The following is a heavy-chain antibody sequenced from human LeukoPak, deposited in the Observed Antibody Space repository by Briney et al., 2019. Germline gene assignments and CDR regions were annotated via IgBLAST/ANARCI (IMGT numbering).Heavy chain of an antibody. D-gene: IGHD6-19*01. CDR1: GGSISSSSYY. V-gene: IGHV4-39*01. CDR3: AKGAGPPWFDP. J-gene: IGHJ5*02. Sequence: TASETLSLTCTVSGGSISSSSYYWGWIRQPPGKGLEWIGSIYYSGSTYYNPSLKSRVTISVDTSKNQFSLKLSSVTAADTAVYYCAKGAGPPWFDPWGQGTLVTVSS. CDR2: IYYSGST.